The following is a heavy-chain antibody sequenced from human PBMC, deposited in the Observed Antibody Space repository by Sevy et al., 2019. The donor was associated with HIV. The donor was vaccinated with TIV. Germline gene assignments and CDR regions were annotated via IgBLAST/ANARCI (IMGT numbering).Heavy chain of an antibody. CDR3: ARGSGSGSWLIDY. Sequence: GGSLRLSCAASGFTFSSYSMNWVRQAPGKGLEWLSCITSSSSYIDYADSVRGRFTISRDNARNSLYVQMNSLGDEDTAVYYCARGSGSGSWLIDYWGQGTLVTVSS. CDR1: GFTFSSYS. CDR2: ITSSSSYI. D-gene: IGHD6-13*01. J-gene: IGHJ4*02. V-gene: IGHV3-48*02.